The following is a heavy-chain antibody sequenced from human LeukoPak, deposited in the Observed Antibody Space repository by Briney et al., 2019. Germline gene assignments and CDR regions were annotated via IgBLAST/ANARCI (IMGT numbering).Heavy chain of an antibody. Sequence: PGGSLRLSCAASGFTFSNAWMSWVRQAPGKGLEWVTLVRSEADGGTTDYAAPVQGRFTISRDDSKNTLYLKMNSVETDDTAVYYCTTLSYAAATTWGQGTLVTVSS. V-gene: IGHV3-15*01. J-gene: IGHJ5*02. CDR1: GFTFSNAW. CDR3: TTLSYAAATT. D-gene: IGHD2-2*01. CDR2: VRSEADGGTT.